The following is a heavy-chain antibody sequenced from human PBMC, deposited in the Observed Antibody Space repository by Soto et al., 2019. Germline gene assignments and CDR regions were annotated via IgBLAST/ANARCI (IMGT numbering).Heavy chain of an antibody. CDR1: GYIFVNYG. J-gene: IGHJ6*02. CDR2: ISPYTGNT. Sequence: QVQLVQSGDEVKKPGASVKVSCKASGYIFVNYGIAWVRQAPGQGLEWMGWISPYTGNTHSATKVQGRLTMTTDTSTSTAYMALGSLPSADTAVYYCVMVDNYVTPTPQDVWGQGTTVTVSS. V-gene: IGHV1-18*01. CDR3: VMVDNYVTPTPQDV. D-gene: IGHD3-16*01.